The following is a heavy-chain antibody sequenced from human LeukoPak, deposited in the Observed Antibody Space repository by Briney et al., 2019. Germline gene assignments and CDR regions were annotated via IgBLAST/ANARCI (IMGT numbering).Heavy chain of an antibody. CDR3: ARDPDSSAFDL. V-gene: IGHV3-7*01. CDR2: IKQDGSAK. J-gene: IGHJ4*02. Sequence: GGSLRLSCAASGFSFSAYWMSWVRQTPEKGLEFVANIKQDGSAKNYMDSLKGRSTISRDNARESLYLEINSLRADDTAVYYCARDPDSSAFDLWGQGALVTVSS. CDR1: GFSFSAYW.